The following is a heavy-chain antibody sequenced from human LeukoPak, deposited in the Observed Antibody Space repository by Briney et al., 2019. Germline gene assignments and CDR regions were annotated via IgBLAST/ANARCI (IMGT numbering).Heavy chain of an antibody. Sequence: ASVKVTCKASGYNFINYGISWVRQAPGQGLDWMGWISTYNGNSIYAQKFQGRVTMITDTSTSTGYMDLRSLTSDDTAVYYCARVARTAVGIRYYFDEWGQGTLVSVSS. D-gene: IGHD1-14*01. V-gene: IGHV1-18*01. CDR2: ISTYNGNS. CDR3: ARVARTAVGIRYYFDE. J-gene: IGHJ4*02. CDR1: GYNFINYG.